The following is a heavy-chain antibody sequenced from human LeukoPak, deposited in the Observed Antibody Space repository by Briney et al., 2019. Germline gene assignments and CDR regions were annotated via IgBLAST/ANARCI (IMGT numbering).Heavy chain of an antibody. D-gene: IGHD3-3*01. CDR1: GGSISSGSYY. CDR2: IYTSGST. Sequence: SQTLSLTCTVSGGSISSGSYYWSWIRQPAGKGLEWIGRIYTSGSTNYNPSLKGRVTISVDTSKNQFSLKLSSVTAADTAVYYCARAGYDFWSGYFDYWGQGTLVTVSS. CDR3: ARAGYDFWSGYFDY. J-gene: IGHJ4*02. V-gene: IGHV4-61*02.